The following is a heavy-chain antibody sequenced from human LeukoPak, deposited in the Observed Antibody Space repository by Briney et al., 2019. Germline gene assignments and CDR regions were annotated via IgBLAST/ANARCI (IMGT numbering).Heavy chain of an antibody. Sequence: SGGSLRLSCAASGFSFSSYWMSWVRQVPGKGLEWVANMNQDGDRKYYMDSVKGRFTISRDNAKNSLYLQMDNLRVEDTALYYCVNLWEAGYWGQGTLVTVSS. CDR1: GFSFSSYW. CDR3: VNLWEAGY. J-gene: IGHJ4*02. CDR2: MNQDGDRK. V-gene: IGHV3-7*01. D-gene: IGHD1-26*01.